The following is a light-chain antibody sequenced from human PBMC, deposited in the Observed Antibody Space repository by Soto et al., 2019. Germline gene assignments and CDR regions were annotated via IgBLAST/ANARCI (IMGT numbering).Light chain of an antibody. Sequence: EIVMTQSPATLSLSPGETATLSCRASQSVHSNLAWFQQHPGQAPRLLIYGASSRATGIPVRFSGSGSGTEFTLSISSLEPEDFAVYYCQQRSNWPRVYTFGQGTKLEIK. CDR2: GAS. CDR3: QQRSNWPRVYT. J-gene: IGKJ2*01. V-gene: IGKV3-15*01. CDR1: QSVHSN.